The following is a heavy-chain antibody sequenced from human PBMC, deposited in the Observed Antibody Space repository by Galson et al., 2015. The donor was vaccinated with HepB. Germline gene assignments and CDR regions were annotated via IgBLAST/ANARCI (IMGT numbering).Heavy chain of an antibody. V-gene: IGHV4-61*01. CDR2: IYYSGST. CDR3: ARGPRITMVRGVIIGFDY. J-gene: IGHJ4*02. Sequence: ETLSLTCTVSGGSVSSGSYYWSWIRQPPGKGLEWIGYIYYSGSTNYNPSLKSRVTISVDTSKNQFSLKLSSVTAADTAVYYCARGPRITMVRGVIIGFDYWGQGTLVTVSS. CDR1: GGSVSSGSYY. D-gene: IGHD3-10*01.